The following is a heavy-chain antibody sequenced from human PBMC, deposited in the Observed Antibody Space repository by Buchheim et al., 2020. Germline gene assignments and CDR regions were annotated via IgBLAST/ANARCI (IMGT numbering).Heavy chain of an antibody. D-gene: IGHD4-17*01. J-gene: IGHJ4*02. V-gene: IGHV3-48*04. CDR3: ARDHYGTDY. Sequence: EVQLVESGGGLVQAGGSLRLSCAASGFTFSSYSMNWVRQAPGKGLEWIAYISSGSDTIYYADSVKGRFTISRDNAQHSLYLQMNSLRAEDTAVYYCARDHYGTDYWGQGTL. CDR2: ISSGSDTI. CDR1: GFTFSSYS.